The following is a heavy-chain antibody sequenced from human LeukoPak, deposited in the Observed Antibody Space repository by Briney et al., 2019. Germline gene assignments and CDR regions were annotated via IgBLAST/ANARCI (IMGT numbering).Heavy chain of an antibody. D-gene: IGHD3-22*01. CDR1: GFTFSSYS. CDR2: ISSSSSYI. CDR3: ARGKLAYYDSWYYFDY. Sequence: GGSLRLSCAASGFTFSSYSMNWVRQAPGKGLEWVSSISSSSSYIYYADSVKGRFTISRDNAKNSLYLQMNSLRAEDTAVYYCARGKLAYYDSWYYFDYWGQGALVTVSS. J-gene: IGHJ4*02. V-gene: IGHV3-21*01.